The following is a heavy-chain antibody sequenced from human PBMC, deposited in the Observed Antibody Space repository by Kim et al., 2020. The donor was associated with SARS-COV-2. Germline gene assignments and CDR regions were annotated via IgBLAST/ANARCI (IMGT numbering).Heavy chain of an antibody. J-gene: IGHJ4*02. Sequence: SETLSLTCAVYGGSFSGYYWSWIRQPPGKGLEWIGVINHSGSTNYNSYLTSRVTISVATSKNQFSLSLSSVTAADTAVYYCARGHYDFWCGYYPFDYWGQRTLVTVSS. D-gene: IGHD3-3*01. CDR1: GGSFSGYY. CDR3: ARGHYDFWCGYYPFDY. V-gene: IGHV4-34*01. CDR2: INHSGST.